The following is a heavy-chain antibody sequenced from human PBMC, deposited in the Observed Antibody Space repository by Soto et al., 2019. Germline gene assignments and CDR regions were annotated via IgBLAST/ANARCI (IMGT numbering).Heavy chain of an antibody. CDR1: GASIRSGGFS. J-gene: IGHJ6*02. V-gene: IGHV4-30-2*01. CDR2: MSHGGVT. Sequence: PSETLSLTCGVSGASIRSGGFSWTWVRQPPGKGLEWIGYMSHGGVTFYNPPLEGRVTISADLSNNQFSLKLRSVTAGDTAVYFRAPEHYDSSGSLGMDVWGQGTTVTVSS. CDR3: APEHYDSSGSLGMDV. D-gene: IGHD3-22*01.